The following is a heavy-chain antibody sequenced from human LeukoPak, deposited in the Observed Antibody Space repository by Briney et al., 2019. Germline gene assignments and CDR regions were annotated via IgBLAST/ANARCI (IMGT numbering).Heavy chain of an antibody. CDR2: IWYDGSNK. Sequence: PGGSLRLPCAASGFTFSSYGMHWVRQAPGKGLEWVAVIWYDGSNKYYADSVKGRFTISRDNSKNTLYLQMNSLRAEDTAVYYCARDGRISYYDSSGPFDYWGQGTLVTVSS. J-gene: IGHJ4*02. V-gene: IGHV3-33*01. CDR1: GFTFSSYG. D-gene: IGHD3-22*01. CDR3: ARDGRISYYDSSGPFDY.